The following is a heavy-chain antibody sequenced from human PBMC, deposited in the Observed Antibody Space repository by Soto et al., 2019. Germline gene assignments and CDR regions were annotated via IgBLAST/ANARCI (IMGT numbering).Heavy chain of an antibody. Sequence: EVQLVESGGGLVQPGRSLRLSCAASGFTFDDYAMHWVPQAPGKGLEWVSGISWNSGSIGYADSVKGRFTISRDNAKNSLYLQMHSMRAEDTALYYCAKDMVRYSSGWYDYWGQGTLVTVSS. J-gene: IGHJ4*02. CDR3: AKDMVRYSSGWYDY. D-gene: IGHD6-19*01. CDR2: ISWNSGSI. CDR1: GFTFDDYA. V-gene: IGHV3-9*01.